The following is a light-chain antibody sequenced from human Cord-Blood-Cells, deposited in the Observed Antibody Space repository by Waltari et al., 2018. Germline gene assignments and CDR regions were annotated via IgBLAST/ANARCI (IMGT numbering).Light chain of an antibody. CDR3: QAWDSSTWV. CDR2: QDS. J-gene: IGLJ3*02. CDR1: KLGAKY. Sequence: SYELTQPPSVSVSPGQTASITCSGDKLGAKYACWYQQKPAQSPVLVIYQDSKRPSGIPERFSGSNSGNTATLTISGTQAMDEADYYCQAWDSSTWVFGGGTKLTVL. V-gene: IGLV3-1*01.